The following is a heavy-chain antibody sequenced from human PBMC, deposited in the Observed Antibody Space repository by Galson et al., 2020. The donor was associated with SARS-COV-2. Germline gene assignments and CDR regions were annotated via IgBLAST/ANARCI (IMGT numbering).Heavy chain of an antibody. D-gene: IGHD3-3*01. CDR1: GFTFSSYW. CDR2: IKQDGSEQ. V-gene: IGHV3-7*03. CDR3: ARDWATDPIFGVVISEFYGMDV. Sequence: GGSLRLSCAASGFTFSSYWMSWVRQAPGKGLEWVANIKQDGSEQYYVDSVKGRFTISRDNAKNSLYLQMNSLRAEDTAVYYCARDWATDPIFGVVISEFYGMDVWGQGTTVTVSS. J-gene: IGHJ6*02.